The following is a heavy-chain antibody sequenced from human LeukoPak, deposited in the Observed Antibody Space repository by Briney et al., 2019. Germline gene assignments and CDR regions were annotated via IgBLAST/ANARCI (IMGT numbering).Heavy chain of an antibody. CDR1: GVSINSDAYF. Sequence: SETLSLTCTVSGVSINSDAYFWSWIRQPPGKGLEWIGYIYHSGNTYYNPSLKSRVTISVDRSKNQFSLTLTSVTAADTAVYYCVREGGATIMSPRCFDSWGQGTLVTASS. D-gene: IGHD5-12*01. J-gene: IGHJ4*02. V-gene: IGHV4-30-2*01. CDR3: VREGGATIMSPRCFDS. CDR2: IYHSGNT.